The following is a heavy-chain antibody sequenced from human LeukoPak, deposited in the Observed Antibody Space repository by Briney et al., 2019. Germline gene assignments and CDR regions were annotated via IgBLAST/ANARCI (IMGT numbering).Heavy chain of an antibody. J-gene: IGHJ4*02. CDR2: ISAYNGNT. V-gene: IGHV1-18*01. CDR3: ERVGLIQLWGNSNDY. CDR1: GYTFTSYG. Sequence: GASVTVSCKASGYTFTSYGISWVRQAPGQGLEWMGWISAYNGNTNYAQKLQGRVTMTTDTSTSTAYMELRSLRSDDTAVYYCERVGLIQLWGNSNDYWGQGTLVTVSS. D-gene: IGHD5-18*01.